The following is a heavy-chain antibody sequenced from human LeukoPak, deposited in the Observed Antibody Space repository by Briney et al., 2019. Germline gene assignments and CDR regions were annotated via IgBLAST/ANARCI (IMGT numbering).Heavy chain of an antibody. CDR1: GFTFSSYS. CDR3: ARSRSGYYEDY. CDR2: ISSSSSTI. V-gene: IGHV3-48*01. J-gene: IGHJ4*02. Sequence: GGSLRLSCAASGFTFSSYSMNWVRQAPGKGLEWVSYISSSSSTIYYADSVKGRFTISRDNAKNSLSLQVNSLSAEDTAVYYCARSRSGYYEDYWGQGTLVTVSS. D-gene: IGHD3-22*01.